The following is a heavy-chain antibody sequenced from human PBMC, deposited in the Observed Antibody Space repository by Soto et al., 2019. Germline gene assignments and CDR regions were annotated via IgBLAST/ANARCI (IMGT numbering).Heavy chain of an antibody. CDR3: ARLSSDYGDYYLDF. D-gene: IGHD4-17*01. CDR1: GCS. J-gene: IGHJ4*02. V-gene: IGHV4-30-2*04. Sequence: GCSWSMIKQTPGKGLEWIGYIYHSGSTYYNPSLKSRVTMSVDTSKNQFSLKLNSVTAADTAVYYCARLSSDYGDYYLDFLGQGTLVTVFS. CDR2: IYHSGST.